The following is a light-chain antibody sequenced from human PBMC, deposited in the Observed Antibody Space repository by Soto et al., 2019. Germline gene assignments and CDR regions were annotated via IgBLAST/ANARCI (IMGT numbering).Light chain of an antibody. J-gene: IGKJ2*01. CDR1: QGIRNS. V-gene: IGKV1-27*01. Sequence: DIQMTQSPSSLSASVGDRVTITCRASQGIRNSLAWYQQKPGRVPKLLIFAASTLQSGVPSRFNGSGSGTDFTLTISRLQPEDVATYYCPKYNSAPYTFGQGTKLEIK. CDR2: AAS. CDR3: PKYNSAPYT.